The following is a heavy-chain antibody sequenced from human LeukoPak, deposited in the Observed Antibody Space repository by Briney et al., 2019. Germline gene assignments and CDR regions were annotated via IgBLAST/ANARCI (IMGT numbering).Heavy chain of an antibody. CDR3: ARIINRSGYY. V-gene: IGHV5-51*01. D-gene: IGHD3-22*01. CDR2: IYPGDSDT. Sequence: GESLKISFKGSGYRFTSYWIAWVRQMPGKGLEWMGIIYPGDSDTRYSPSFQGQVTISADKSISTAYLQWSSLKASDTAMYHCARIINRSGYYWGQGTLVTVSS. J-gene: IGHJ4*02. CDR1: GYRFTSYW.